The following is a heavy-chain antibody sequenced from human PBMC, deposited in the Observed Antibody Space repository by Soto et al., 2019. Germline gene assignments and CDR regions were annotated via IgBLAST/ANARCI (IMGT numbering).Heavy chain of an antibody. CDR3: ARGQDYDYVWGSYPPPSFDY. D-gene: IGHD3-16*02. V-gene: IGHV4-31*03. J-gene: IGHJ4*02. Sequence: PSETLSLTCTVSGGSISSGGYYWSWIRQHPGKGLEWIGYIYYRGSTYYNPSPKSRVTISVDTSKNQFSLKLSSVTAADTAVYYCARGQDYDYVWGSYPPPSFDYWGQGTLVTVSS. CDR2: IYYRGST. CDR1: GGSISSGGYY.